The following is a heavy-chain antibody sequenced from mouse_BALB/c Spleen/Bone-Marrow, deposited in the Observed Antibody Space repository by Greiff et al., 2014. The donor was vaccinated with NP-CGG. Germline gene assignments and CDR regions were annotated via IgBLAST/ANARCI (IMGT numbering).Heavy chain of an antibody. Sequence: QVQLQQSGPGLVAPSQSLAITCTVSGFSLTGYGVKWVRQPPGKGLEWLGEVWGDGSTDYNSALKSRLSISKDNSKSQVFLKMNSLQTDDTARYYCARDYGTGAMDYWGQGTSVTVSS. CDR1: GFSLTGYG. CDR2: VWGDGST. J-gene: IGHJ4*01. D-gene: IGHD1-1*01. CDR3: ARDYGTGAMDY. V-gene: IGHV2-6-7*01.